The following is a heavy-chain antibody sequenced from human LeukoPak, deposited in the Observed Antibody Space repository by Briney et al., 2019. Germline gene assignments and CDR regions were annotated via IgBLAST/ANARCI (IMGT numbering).Heavy chain of an antibody. D-gene: IGHD2-15*01. J-gene: IGHJ4*02. Sequence: GGSLRLSCAASGFTFSTYGMHWVRQAPGKGLEWVAFIRYDGSNKYYADSVKGRFTISRDNAKNSLYLQMNSLRAEDTAVYYCASSWVLAAPLVYWGQGTLVTVSS. CDR1: GFTFSTYG. V-gene: IGHV3-30*02. CDR3: ASSWVLAAPLVY. CDR2: IRYDGSNK.